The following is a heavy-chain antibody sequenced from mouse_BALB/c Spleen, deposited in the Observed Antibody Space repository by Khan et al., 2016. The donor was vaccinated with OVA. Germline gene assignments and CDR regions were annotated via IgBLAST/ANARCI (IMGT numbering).Heavy chain of an antibody. V-gene: IGHV3-6*02. CDR1: GYSITSGYF. Sequence: EVKLEESGPGLVKPSQSLSLTCSVTGYSITSGYFWNWIRQFPGNKLEWMGYIRYDGNSNYYPSLKNRISLSRDTSKNQFFLKLNSVTPEDTTTYYCARGGSSGPAWFTNWGQGTLVTVSA. D-gene: IGHD3-1*01. CDR2: IRYDGNS. J-gene: IGHJ3*01. CDR3: ARGGSSGPAWFTN.